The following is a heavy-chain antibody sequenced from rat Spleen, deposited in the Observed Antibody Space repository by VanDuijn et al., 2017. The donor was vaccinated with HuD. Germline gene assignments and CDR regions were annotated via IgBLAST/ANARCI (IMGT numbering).Heavy chain of an antibody. CDR1: GFSFSMYG. J-gene: IGHJ2*01. CDR2: ITNTGGST. V-gene: IGHV5-27*01. CDR3: TTGTPYDY. Sequence: EVQVVDHGGGLVQPGRSLKVSCAPSGFSFSMYGMAWVRQAPTKGLEWVASITNTGGSTYYPDSVKGRFTISRDPAQNTLYLQMNSLRSEDTATYYCTTGTPYDYWGQGVMVTVSS.